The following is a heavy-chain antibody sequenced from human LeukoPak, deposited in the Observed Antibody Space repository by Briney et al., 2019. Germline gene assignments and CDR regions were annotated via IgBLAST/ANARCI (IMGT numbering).Heavy chain of an antibody. CDR3: AKDMGIAVAIGYYYYGMDV. CDR2: ISGSGGST. V-gene: IGHV3-23*01. D-gene: IGHD6-19*01. J-gene: IGHJ6*02. CDR1: GFTFSSYA. Sequence: GGSLRLSCAASGFTFSSYAMSWVRQAPGKGLEWVSAISGSGGSTYYADSVKGRFTISRGNSKNTLYLQMNSLRAEDTAVYYCAKDMGIAVAIGYYYYGMDVWGQGTTVTVSS.